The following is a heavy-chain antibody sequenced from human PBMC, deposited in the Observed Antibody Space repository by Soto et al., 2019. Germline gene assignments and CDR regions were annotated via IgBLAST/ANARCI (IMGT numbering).Heavy chain of an antibody. V-gene: IGHV3-30-3*01. CDR1: GFTFSSYA. Sequence: QVQLVESGGGVVQPGRSLRLSCAASGFTFSSYAMHWVRQAPGKELEWVAVISYDGSNKYYPDSVKGRFTISRDNYKNTLYLQMNSLRAEDTAVYYCARDSAYSSGWYPRGPGWFDPWGQGTLVTVCS. J-gene: IGHJ5*02. CDR3: ARDSAYSSGWYPRGPGWFDP. D-gene: IGHD6-19*01. CDR2: ISYDGSNK.